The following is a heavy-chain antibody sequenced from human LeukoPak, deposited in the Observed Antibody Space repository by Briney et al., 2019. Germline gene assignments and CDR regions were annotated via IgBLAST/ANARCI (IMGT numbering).Heavy chain of an antibody. CDR1: GGSISSSGYY. V-gene: IGHV4-61*08. CDR3: ARGGYSYGYYHY. Sequence: SETLSLTCTVSGGSISSSGYYWGWIRQPPGKGLEWIGYIYYSGSTNYNPSLKSRVTISVDTSKNQFSLKLSSVTAADTAVYYCARGGYSYGYYHYWGQGTLVTVSS. J-gene: IGHJ4*02. D-gene: IGHD5-18*01. CDR2: IYYSGST.